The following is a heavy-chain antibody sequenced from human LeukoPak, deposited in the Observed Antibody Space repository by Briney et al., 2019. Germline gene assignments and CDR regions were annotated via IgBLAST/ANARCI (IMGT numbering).Heavy chain of an antibody. CDR3: AKDLAELDYGESYYYIDV. Sequence: GGSLRLSCAASGFTFDDYAMHWVRQAPGKGLEWVSGISWNSGSIGYADSVKGRFTISRDNSKNTLYLQMNSLRAEDTAVYYCAKDLAELDYGESYYYIDVWGKGTTVTVSS. CDR2: ISWNSGSI. CDR1: GFTFDDYA. D-gene: IGHD4-17*01. V-gene: IGHV3-9*01. J-gene: IGHJ6*03.